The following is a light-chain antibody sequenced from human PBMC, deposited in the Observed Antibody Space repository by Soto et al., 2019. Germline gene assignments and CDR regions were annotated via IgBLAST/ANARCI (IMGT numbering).Light chain of an antibody. Sequence: QSVLTQPASVSGSPGQSITISCTGTSSDVGSYNLVSWYQQHPGKAPKLMIYEVSKRPSGVSNRFSGSKSGNTASLTISGLQAEDEADYYCCSYVGSSTVVVFGGGTKLTVL. J-gene: IGLJ2*01. V-gene: IGLV2-23*02. CDR1: SSDVGSYNL. CDR2: EVS. CDR3: CSYVGSSTVVV.